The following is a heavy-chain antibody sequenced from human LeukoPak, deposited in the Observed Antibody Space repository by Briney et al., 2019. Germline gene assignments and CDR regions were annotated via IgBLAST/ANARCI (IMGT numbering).Heavy chain of an antibody. CDR3: GGARGLSIDY. D-gene: IGHD3-16*01. V-gene: IGHV4-39*01. CDR1: GGSISGSSYY. Sequence: PSETLSLTCTVSGGSISGSSYYWGWIRQPPGKGLEWIGSIYYSGSTYYNPSLKSRVTISVDTSKNQFSLKLNSVTATDTAVYYCGGARGLSIDYWGQGTLVTVSS. CDR2: IYYSGST. J-gene: IGHJ4*02.